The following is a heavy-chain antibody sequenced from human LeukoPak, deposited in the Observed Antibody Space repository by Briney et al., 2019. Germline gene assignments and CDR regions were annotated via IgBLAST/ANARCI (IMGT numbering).Heavy chain of an antibody. D-gene: IGHD3-3*01. Sequence: PGGSLRLSCAASGFTFSNAWMSWVRQAPGKGLEWVGRTKSKTDGGTTDYAAPVKGRFTISRDDSKNTLYLQMNSLKTEDTAVYYCTTAPLHRYDFGSKTANYFDYWGQGTLVTVSS. V-gene: IGHV3-15*01. CDR2: TKSKTDGGTT. J-gene: IGHJ4*02. CDR3: TTAPLHRYDFGSKTANYFDY. CDR1: GFTFSNAW.